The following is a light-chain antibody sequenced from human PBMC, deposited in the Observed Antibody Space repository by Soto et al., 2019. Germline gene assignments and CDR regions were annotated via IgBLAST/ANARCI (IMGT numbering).Light chain of an antibody. V-gene: IGLV2-14*01. CDR3: SSYTSSSTVL. Sequence: QSALTQPASVSGSLGQSITISCTGTSSDVGGYNYVSWYQQYPGKDPKVVIFEVTNRPSGVSSRFSGSKSGNTASLTVSGLQAEDEGDYYFSSYTSSSTVLFGGGTKLTVL. CDR1: SSDVGGYNY. J-gene: IGLJ2*01. CDR2: EVT.